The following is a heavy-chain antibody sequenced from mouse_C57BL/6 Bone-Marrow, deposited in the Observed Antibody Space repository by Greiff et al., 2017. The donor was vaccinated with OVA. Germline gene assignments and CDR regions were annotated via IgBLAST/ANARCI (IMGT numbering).Heavy chain of an antibody. V-gene: IGHV5-17*01. CDR1: GFTFSDYG. Sequence: VQLQQSGGGLVKPGGSLKLSCAASGFTFSDYGMHWVRQAPEKGLEWVAYISSGSSTIYYADTVKGRFTISRDNAKNTLFLQMTSLRSEDTAMYYCAREGSNWDWYFDVWGTGTTVTVSS. CDR2: ISSGSSTI. D-gene: IGHD4-1*01. CDR3: AREGSNWDWYFDV. J-gene: IGHJ1*03.